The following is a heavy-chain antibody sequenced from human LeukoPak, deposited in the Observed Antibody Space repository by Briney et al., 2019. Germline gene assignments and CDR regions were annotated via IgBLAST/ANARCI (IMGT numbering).Heavy chain of an antibody. CDR2: MNPKSGNT. CDR3: ARAITIFDYYYMDV. V-gene: IGHV1-8*01. CDR1: GDTFTTYD. Sequence: GASVKVSCNISGDTFTTYDINWVRQATGQGREWMGWMNPKSGNTVYAQKFQGRLTLTRDISISTAYMELSSLRSEDTAVYFCARAITIFDYYYMDVWGKGTTVTVSS. J-gene: IGHJ6*03. D-gene: IGHD3-3*01.